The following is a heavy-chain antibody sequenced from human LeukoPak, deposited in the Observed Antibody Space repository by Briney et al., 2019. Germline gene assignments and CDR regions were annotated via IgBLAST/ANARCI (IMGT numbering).Heavy chain of an antibody. J-gene: IGHJ4*02. CDR2: ISYDGSNK. CDR3: AREDYDMDYFDY. Sequence: PGWSLRLSCAASGFTFSSYAMHWVRQAPGKGLEWVAVISYDGSNKYYADSVEGRFTISRDNSKNTLYLQMNSLRAEDTAVYYCAREDYDMDYFDYWGQGTLVTVSS. CDR1: GFTFSSYA. D-gene: IGHD3-16*01. V-gene: IGHV3-30-3*01.